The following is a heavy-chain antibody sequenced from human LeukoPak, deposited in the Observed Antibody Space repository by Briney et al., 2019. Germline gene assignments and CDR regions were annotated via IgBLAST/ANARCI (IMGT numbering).Heavy chain of an antibody. CDR1: GFTFGDYG. V-gene: IGHV3-49*03. J-gene: IGHJ3*02. CDR3: SRDSHGDDAFDI. D-gene: IGHD2-21*02. CDR2: TRSKTYSGTP. Sequence: GESLRLSCTTSGFTFGDYGMSWFRQAPGKELEWVGFTRSKTYSGTPEYAASVKGRVTISRDDSKSIAYLQINSLKTEDTAVYYCSRDSHGDDAFDIWGQGTLVTVSS.